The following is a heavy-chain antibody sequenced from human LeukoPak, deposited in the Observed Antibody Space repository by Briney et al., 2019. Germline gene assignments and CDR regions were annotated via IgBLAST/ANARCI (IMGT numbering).Heavy chain of an antibody. J-gene: IGHJ4*02. CDR3: AKPRIIGLGWAQFDY. V-gene: IGHV3-23*01. CDR2: FDGNADGT. D-gene: IGHD2-15*01. Sequence: GGSLRLSCVTSGFTFSRFGTTWVRQPPGKGLEWVASFDGNADGTYYADSVKGRCTISRDNSKNTLYLQMNSLGAEDTAIYYCAKPRIIGLGWAQFDYWGQGSLVTVSS. CDR1: GFTFSRFG.